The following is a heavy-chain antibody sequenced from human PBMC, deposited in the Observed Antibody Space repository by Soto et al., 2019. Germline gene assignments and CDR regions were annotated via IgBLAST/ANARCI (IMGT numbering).Heavy chain of an antibody. V-gene: IGHV1-18*01. D-gene: IGHD3-10*01. CDR3: ARVDYYYGSGSYLVDP. CDR2: ISGYKGYT. Sequence: QVQLVQSGGEVKKPGASVKVSCKASGYTFTSHSISWVRRAPGEGLEWVGWISGYKGYTNYAQNFKGRVTMTTGASTSTAYMALRSLIPEDTAVYYCARVDYYYGSGSYLVDPWGQGTLVTVSS. J-gene: IGHJ5*02. CDR1: GYTFTSHS.